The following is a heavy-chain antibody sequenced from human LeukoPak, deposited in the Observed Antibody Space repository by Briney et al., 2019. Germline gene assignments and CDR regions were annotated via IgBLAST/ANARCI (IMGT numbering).Heavy chain of an antibody. CDR2: IYYSGST. J-gene: IGHJ3*02. Sequence: SETLSLTCTVSGGSISSGGYYWNWIRQHPGKGLEWIGYIYYSGSTYYNPSLKSRVTISVDTSKNQFSLKLSSVTAADTAVYYCARDRRHYDSSGYPDAFDIWGQGTMVTVSS. D-gene: IGHD3-22*01. CDR3: ARDRRHYDSSGYPDAFDI. CDR1: GGSISSGGYY. V-gene: IGHV4-31*03.